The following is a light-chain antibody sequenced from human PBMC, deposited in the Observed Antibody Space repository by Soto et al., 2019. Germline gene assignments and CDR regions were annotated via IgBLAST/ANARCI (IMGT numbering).Light chain of an antibody. Sequence: EIVMTQSPATLSVSPGERATLSCRASQSVSSDLAWHQQKPGQAPRLLIYGVSTRATGIPARFSGSGSGTEFTLTISSLQSEDFAVYYCQQYNNWPLTFGQGTKLEIK. V-gene: IGKV3-15*01. CDR2: GVS. J-gene: IGKJ2*01. CDR1: QSVSSD. CDR3: QQYNNWPLT.